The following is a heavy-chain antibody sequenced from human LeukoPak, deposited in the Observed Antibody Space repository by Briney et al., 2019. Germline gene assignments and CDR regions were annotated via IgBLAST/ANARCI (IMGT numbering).Heavy chain of an antibody. CDR2: IYYSGST. J-gene: IGHJ1*01. D-gene: IGHD3-22*01. CDR1: GGSISSYY. CDR3: ARTLPYYDSSGYYSHSAEYFQH. V-gene: IGHV4-59*08. Sequence: SETLSLTCTVSGGSISSYYWSWIRQPPGKGLEWIGCIYYSGSTNYNPSLKSRVTISVDTSKNQFSLKLSSVTAADTAVYYCARTLPYYDSSGYYSHSAEYFQHWGQGTLVTVSS.